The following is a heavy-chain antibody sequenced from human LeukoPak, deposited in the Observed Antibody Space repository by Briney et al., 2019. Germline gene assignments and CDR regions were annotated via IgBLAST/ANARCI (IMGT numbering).Heavy chain of an antibody. Sequence: PVGSLGLSCAASGFTFSSYAMHWVRQAPGKGLEYVSAISSNGGSTYYANSVKGRFTISRDNSKNTLYLQMGSLRAEDMAVYYCARAVPPTLDPWGQGTLATVSS. V-gene: IGHV3-64*01. CDR2: ISSNGGST. J-gene: IGHJ5*02. D-gene: IGHD1-14*01. CDR3: ARAVPPTLDP. CDR1: GFTFSSYA.